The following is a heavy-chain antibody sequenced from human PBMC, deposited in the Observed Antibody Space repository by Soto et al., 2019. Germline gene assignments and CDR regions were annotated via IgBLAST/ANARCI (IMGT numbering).Heavy chain of an antibody. CDR2: VYYTGST. J-gene: IGHJ4*02. Sequence: KSSQTLSLTCSVSGGSFSGSYWSWIRQSPGKGLEWLGYVYYTGSTNYSPSLRSRVSISVDTSKNEFSLRLSSVTAADTAVYFCAMRVAVPGAHIDYWGQGTQVTVSS. CDR1: GGSFSGSY. V-gene: IGHV4-59*01. D-gene: IGHD6-19*01. CDR3: AMRVAVPGAHIDY.